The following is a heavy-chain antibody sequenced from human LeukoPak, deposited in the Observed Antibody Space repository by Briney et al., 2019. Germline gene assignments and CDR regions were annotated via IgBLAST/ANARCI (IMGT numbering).Heavy chain of an antibody. V-gene: IGHV4-59*01. CDR1: GGSISSYY. Sequence: SETLSLTCTVSGGSISSYYWSWIRQPPGKGLEWIGYIYYSGSTNYNPSLKSRVTISVDTSKNQFSLKLSSVTAADTAVYYCARAAAAAPAEYFQHWGQGTLATVSS. CDR2: IYYSGST. CDR3: ARAAAAAPAEYFQH. D-gene: IGHD6-13*01. J-gene: IGHJ1*01.